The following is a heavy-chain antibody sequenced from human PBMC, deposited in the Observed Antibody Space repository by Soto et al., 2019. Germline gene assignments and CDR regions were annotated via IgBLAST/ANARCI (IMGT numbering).Heavy chain of an antibody. CDR2: INAGNGNT. CDR1: GYTFTSYA. D-gene: IGHD1-20*01. Sequence: QVQLVQSGAEEKKPGASVKVSCKASGYTFTSYAMHWVRQAPGQRLEGMGWINAGNGNTKDSQKFQGRVTITRDTSASTASMELSSLSSEDTAVYYCARGITLPTPLDYWGQGTLVTVSS. CDR3: ARGITLPTPLDY. V-gene: IGHV1-3*05. J-gene: IGHJ4*02.